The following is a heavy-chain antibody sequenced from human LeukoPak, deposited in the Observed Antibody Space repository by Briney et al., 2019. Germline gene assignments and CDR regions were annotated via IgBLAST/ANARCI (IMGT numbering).Heavy chain of an antibody. CDR1: GYSISSSNW. D-gene: IGHD3-22*01. J-gene: IGHJ4*02. CDR2: IYYSGSA. V-gene: IGHV4-28*03. Sequence: SDTLSLTCAVSGYSISSSNWWGWIRQPPGKGLEWIGYIYYSGSAYYNTSLNSRVTMSVDTSKNQFSLMLSSVTAADTAVYYCARDESYYYDSSGYRAGYFDNWGQGTLITVSS. CDR3: ARDESYYYDSSGYRAGYFDN.